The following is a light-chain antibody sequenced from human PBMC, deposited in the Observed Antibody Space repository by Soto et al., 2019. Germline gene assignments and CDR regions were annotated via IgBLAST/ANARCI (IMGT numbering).Light chain of an antibody. CDR1: QGISNY. Sequence: DIQMTQSPSSLSASVGDRVTITCRASQGISNYLAWYQQKPGKVPKLLIYAASTLQSGVPSRFSSSGSGTDFTLTISSLQPEDVATYYCQRYKSAPTFGPGTKVDIK. V-gene: IGKV1-27*01. J-gene: IGKJ3*01. CDR2: AAS. CDR3: QRYKSAPT.